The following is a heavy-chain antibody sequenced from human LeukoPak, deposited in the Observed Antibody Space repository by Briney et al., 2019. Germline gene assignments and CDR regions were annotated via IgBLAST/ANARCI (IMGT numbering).Heavy chain of an antibody. CDR2: IYYSGST. D-gene: IGHD3-16*01. J-gene: IGHJ4*02. CDR1: GGSISSSSYY. Sequence: KTSETLSLTCTVSGGSISSSSYYWGWIRQPPGKGLEWIGSIYYSGSTYYNPSLKSRVTILVDTSKNQFSLELSSMTAAETAVYYCARGRPENTYYDYVWGSYRWYYFDYWGQGTLVTVSS. CDR3: ARGRPENTYYDYVWGSYRWYYFDY. V-gene: IGHV4-39*07.